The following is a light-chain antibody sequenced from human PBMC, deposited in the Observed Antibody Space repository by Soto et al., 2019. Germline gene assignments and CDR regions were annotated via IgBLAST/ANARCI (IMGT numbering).Light chain of an antibody. CDR3: QQYNTYSPPWT. V-gene: IGKV1-5*01. Sequence: DIHMPQSPSTLSASVGDRVTITRRASQSISNYLAWYQQKPGKALRLLIYDASILKSGVPSTFSASGSGTDFTLTISSLQPDDFATYYCQQYNTYSPPWTFGQGTKVDIK. CDR2: DAS. CDR1: QSISNY. J-gene: IGKJ1*01.